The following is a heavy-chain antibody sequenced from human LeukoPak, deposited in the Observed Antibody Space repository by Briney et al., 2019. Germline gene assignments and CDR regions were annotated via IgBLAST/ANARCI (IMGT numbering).Heavy chain of an antibody. D-gene: IGHD6-19*01. J-gene: IGHJ4*02. Sequence: GGSLRLSCAASGFTFSSYWMHWVRQAPGKGLVWVSRIRRDGSSTTYADYVKGRFTISRDNAKNTLYLQMNSLRVEDAAVYYCAREGQWLASDYWGQGTLVTVSS. CDR3: AREGQWLASDY. CDR1: GFTFSSYW. CDR2: IRRDGSST. V-gene: IGHV3-74*01.